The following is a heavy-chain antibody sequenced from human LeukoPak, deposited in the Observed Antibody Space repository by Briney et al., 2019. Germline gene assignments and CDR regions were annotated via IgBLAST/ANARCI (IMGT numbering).Heavy chain of an antibody. CDR3: ARNMVRGTPARPVDY. J-gene: IGHJ4*02. CDR1: GFTFDDYG. V-gene: IGHV3-20*04. CDR2: INWNGGGT. D-gene: IGHD3-10*01. Sequence: GGSLRLSCAASGFTFDDYGMSWVRQAPGKGLEWVSGINWNGGGTGYADSVKGRFTISRDNAKNSLYLQMNSLRAEDTAVYYCARNMVRGTPARPVDYWGQGTLVTVSS.